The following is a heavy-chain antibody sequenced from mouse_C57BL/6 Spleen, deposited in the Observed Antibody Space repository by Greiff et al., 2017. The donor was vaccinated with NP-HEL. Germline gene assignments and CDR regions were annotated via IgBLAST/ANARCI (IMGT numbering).Heavy chain of an antibody. CDR2: INPNNGGT. CDR1: GYTFTDYN. J-gene: IGHJ2*01. V-gene: IGHV1-18*01. Sequence: EVQLQQSGPELVKPGASVKIPCKASGYTFTDYNMDWVKQSHGKSLEWIGDINPNNGGTIYNQKFKGKATLTVDKSSSTAYMELRSLTSEDTAVYYCARAGYGNYVFYFDYWGQGTTLTVSS. D-gene: IGHD2-1*01. CDR3: ARAGYGNYVFYFDY.